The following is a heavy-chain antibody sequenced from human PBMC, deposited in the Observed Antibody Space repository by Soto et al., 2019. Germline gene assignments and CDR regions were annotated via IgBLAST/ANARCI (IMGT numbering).Heavy chain of an antibody. CDR2: INPSGGST. Sequence: GASVKVSCKASGGTFSSYTISWVRQAPGQGLEWMGIINPSGGSTTYAQKFQGRVTMTRDTSTSTVYMELSSLRSEDTAVYYCARTLTPNPAEYFQHWGQGTLVTVSS. CDR3: ARTLTPNPAEYFQH. V-gene: IGHV1-46*03. D-gene: IGHD3-16*01. CDR1: GGTFSSYT. J-gene: IGHJ1*01.